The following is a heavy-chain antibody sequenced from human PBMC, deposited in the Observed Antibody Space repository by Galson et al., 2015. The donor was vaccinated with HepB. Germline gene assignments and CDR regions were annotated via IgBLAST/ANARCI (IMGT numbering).Heavy chain of an antibody. Sequence: ALRLACVASGFTVSNSAITWVRQAPGQGLEWVWAISDSGDSTYYADSVRGRFTISRDNSKNTLYLQMNGLTADDTAVYFCAKDAAPGSGSRYFDDWGQGTLVTVSS. V-gene: IGHV3-23*01. D-gene: IGHD6-19*01. CDR2: ISDSGDST. CDR3: AKDAAPGSGSRYFDD. CDR1: GFTVSNSA. J-gene: IGHJ4*02.